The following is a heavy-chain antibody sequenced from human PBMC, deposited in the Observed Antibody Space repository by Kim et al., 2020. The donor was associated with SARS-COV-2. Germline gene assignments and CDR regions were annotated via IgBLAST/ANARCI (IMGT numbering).Heavy chain of an antibody. J-gene: IGHJ4*02. CDR1: GLTFNDAW. CDR2: IRSKNDGGAT. V-gene: IGHV3-15*01. D-gene: IGHD2-21*02. CDR3: ITKSRDMGSHLHPAH. Sequence: GGSLRLSCALSGLTFNDAWMSWVRQAPGKGLEWVGHIRSKNDGGATDCAAPVRDRFTISRDESDKTLFLRMNSLKTEDTAVYFCITKSRDMGSHLHPAHWGQGTLVTVSS.